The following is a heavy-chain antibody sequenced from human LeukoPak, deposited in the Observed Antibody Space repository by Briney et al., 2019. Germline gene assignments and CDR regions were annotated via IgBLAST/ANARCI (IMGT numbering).Heavy chain of an antibody. D-gene: IGHD3-22*01. Sequence: VASVKVSCKASGGTFSSYAISWVRQAPGQGLEWMGGIIPIFGTANYAQKFQGRVTITADESTSTAYMELSSLRSEDTAVYYCARDGDSSGYYYLFDYWGQGTLVTVSS. CDR1: GGTFSSYA. J-gene: IGHJ4*02. CDR2: IIPIFGTA. V-gene: IGHV1-69*13. CDR3: ARDGDSSGYYYLFDY.